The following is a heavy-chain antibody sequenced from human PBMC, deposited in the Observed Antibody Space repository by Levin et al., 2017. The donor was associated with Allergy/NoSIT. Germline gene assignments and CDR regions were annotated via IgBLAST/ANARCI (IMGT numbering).Heavy chain of an antibody. J-gene: IGHJ4*02. D-gene: IGHD3-10*01. CDR2: IWYDGSNK. Sequence: GESLKISCAASGFTFSSYGMHWVRQAPGKGLEWVAVIWYDGSNKYYADSVKGRFTISRDNSKNTLYLQMNSLRAEDTAVYYCARDKRTMAGFDYWGQGTLVTVSS. CDR1: GFTFSSYG. V-gene: IGHV3-33*01. CDR3: ARDKRTMAGFDY.